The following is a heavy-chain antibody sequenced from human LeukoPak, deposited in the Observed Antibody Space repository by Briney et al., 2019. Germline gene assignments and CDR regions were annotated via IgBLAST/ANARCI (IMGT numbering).Heavy chain of an antibody. J-gene: IGHJ4*02. V-gene: IGHV4-34*01. CDR3: ARRGIYGSGSYWGQAYFDY. Sequence: SETLSLTCAVYGGSFSGYYWSWIRQPPGKGLEWIGEINHSGSTNYNPSLKGRVTISVDTSKNQFSLKLSSVTAADTAVYYCARRGIYGSGSYWGQAYFDYWGQGTLVTVSS. D-gene: IGHD3-10*01. CDR2: INHSGST. CDR1: GGSFSGYY.